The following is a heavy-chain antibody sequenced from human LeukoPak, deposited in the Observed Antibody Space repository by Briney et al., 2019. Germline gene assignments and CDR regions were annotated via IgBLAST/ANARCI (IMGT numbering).Heavy chain of an antibody. V-gene: IGHV3-30*18. CDR1: GFTFSSYG. D-gene: IGHD6-19*01. J-gene: IGHJ3*02. CDR3: AKGVWSSGPDAFDI. CDR2: ASDDGSNK. Sequence: GRSLRLSCAASGFTFSSYGMHWVRQAPGKGLEWVTVASDDGSNKYFADSVKGRFSISRDNSKNTMYLQMNSLRAEDTAVYYCAKGVWSSGPDAFDIWGQGTMVTVSS.